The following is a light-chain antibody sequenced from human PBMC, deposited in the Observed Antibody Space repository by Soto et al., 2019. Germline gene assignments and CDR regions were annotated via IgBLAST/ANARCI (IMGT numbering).Light chain of an antibody. V-gene: IGKV3-20*01. CDR1: QSVSNNY. Sequence: VLTQSPGTLSLSAGDSVTLSCRASQSVSNNYLAWYQQKPGQAPRILISGESSRATGIPDRLSGSGSGTDFNLPLSRLEPEDFAVYYCQQYGSSPRTCGQGTKVEIK. CDR2: GES. J-gene: IGKJ1*01. CDR3: QQYGSSPRT.